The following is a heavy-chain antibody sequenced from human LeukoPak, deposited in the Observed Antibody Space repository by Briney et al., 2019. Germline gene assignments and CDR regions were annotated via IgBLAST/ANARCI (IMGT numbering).Heavy chain of an antibody. V-gene: IGHV3-7*01. CDR1: GFTFSSYW. J-gene: IGHJ4*02. D-gene: IGHD1-26*01. Sequence: GGSLRLSCAASGFTFSSYWMSWVRQAPGKGLEWVANIKQDGSEKYYVDSVKGRFTISRDNAKNSLYLQMNSLRAEDTAVYYCARDKAVGATLFDYWGQRTLVTVSS. CDR2: IKQDGSEK. CDR3: ARDKAVGATLFDY.